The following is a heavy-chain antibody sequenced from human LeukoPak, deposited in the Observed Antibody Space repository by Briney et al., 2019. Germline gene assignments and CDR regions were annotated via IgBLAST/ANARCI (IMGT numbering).Heavy chain of an antibody. CDR3: AREGVYSPDPSSYHRYAFDI. J-gene: IGHJ3*02. Sequence: ASVKVSCKASGYTFTSYGISWVRQAPGQGLEWMGWISAYSGNTNYAQKLQGRVTMTTDTSTSTAYMELRSLRSDDTAVYYCAREGVYSPDPSSYHRYAFDIWGQGTVVTVSS. CDR1: GYTFTSYG. V-gene: IGHV1-18*01. CDR2: ISAYSGNT. D-gene: IGHD3-16*02.